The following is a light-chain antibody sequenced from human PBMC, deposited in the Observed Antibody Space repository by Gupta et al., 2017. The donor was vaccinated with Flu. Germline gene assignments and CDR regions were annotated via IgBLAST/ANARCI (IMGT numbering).Light chain of an antibody. Sequence: TLSLSAGERATLSCRASQTVNSNYLVWYQQKPGQSPRLLIYGASNRAAGIPDRFSGSGSGTDFTLTISRLEPEDFAVYYCQQFGSSPLLTFGGGTRVEIK. CDR2: GAS. CDR1: QTVNSNY. J-gene: IGKJ4*01. V-gene: IGKV3-20*01. CDR3: QQFGSSPLLT.